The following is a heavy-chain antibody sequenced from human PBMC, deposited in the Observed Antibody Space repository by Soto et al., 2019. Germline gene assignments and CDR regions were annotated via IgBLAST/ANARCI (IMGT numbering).Heavy chain of an antibody. CDR2: IYPGDSDT. CDR1: GYSCTSYW. D-gene: IGHD1-26*01. V-gene: IGHV5-51*01. Sequence: GESLKISCKGSGYSCTSYWIGWVRQMPGKGLEWMGIIYPGDSDTRYSPSFQGRVTITADKSTSTACMELSSLRSEDTAVYYCARVGATHDAFDIWGQGTMVTVSS. CDR3: ARVGATHDAFDI. J-gene: IGHJ3*02.